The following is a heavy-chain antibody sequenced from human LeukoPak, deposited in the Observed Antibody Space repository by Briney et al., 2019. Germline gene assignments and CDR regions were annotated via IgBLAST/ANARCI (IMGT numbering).Heavy chain of an antibody. CDR3: ARGQRDIVVVTAPYYFDY. CDR2: ISYDGSNK. Sequence: GGSLRPSCAASGFTFSSYAMHWVRQAPGKGLKWVAVISYDGSNKYYADSVKGRFTISRDNSKNTLYVQMNSLRGEDTAVYYCARGQRDIVVVTAPYYFDYWGQGTLVTVSS. V-gene: IGHV3-30-3*01. CDR1: GFTFSSYA. J-gene: IGHJ4*02. D-gene: IGHD2-21*02.